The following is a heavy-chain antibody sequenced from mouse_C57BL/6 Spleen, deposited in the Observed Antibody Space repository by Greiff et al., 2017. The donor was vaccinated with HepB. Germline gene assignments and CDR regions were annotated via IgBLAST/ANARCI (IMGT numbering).Heavy chain of an antibody. V-gene: IGHV1-50*01. CDR1: GYTFTSYW. CDR2: IDPSDSYT. CDR3: ARDYSKGEYYFDY. D-gene: IGHD2-5*01. Sequence: QVQLQQPGAELVKPGASVKLSCKASGYTFTSYWMQWVKQRPGQGLEWIGEIDPSDSYTNYNQKFKGKTTLTVDTSSSTAYMQLSSLTSEDSAVYYCARDYSKGEYYFDYWGQGTTLTVSS. J-gene: IGHJ2*01.